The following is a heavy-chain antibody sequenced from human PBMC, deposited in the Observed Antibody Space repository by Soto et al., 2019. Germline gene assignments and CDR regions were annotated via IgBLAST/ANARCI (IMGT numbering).Heavy chain of an antibody. Sequence: PGGSLRLSCAASGFTFSSYAMSWVRQAPGKGLEWVSVISGSDDSTYYADSVKGRFTISRDNSKSTLYLQMNSLRAEDTAVYYCAKRSSSSTFDYWGQGTLVTVSS. CDR3: AKRSSSSTFDY. D-gene: IGHD6-6*01. V-gene: IGHV3-23*01. J-gene: IGHJ4*02. CDR1: GFTFSSYA. CDR2: ISGSDDST.